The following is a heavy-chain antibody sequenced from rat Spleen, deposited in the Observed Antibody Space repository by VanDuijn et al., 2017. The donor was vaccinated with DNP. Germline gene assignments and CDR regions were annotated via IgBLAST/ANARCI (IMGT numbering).Heavy chain of an antibody. J-gene: IGHJ2*01. CDR2: ISNTGDNT. CDR1: GFTFSNYG. CDR3: ARWTTEGIGFDY. D-gene: IGHD1-11*01. Sequence: EVQLVESGGGLVQPGRSLKLSCAASGFTFSNYGMAWVRQAPTKGLEWVASISNTGDNTYYSDSVKGRFSISRDNAKSTLYLRVNSLRSEDTATYYCARWTTEGIGFDYWGQGLMVTVSS. V-gene: IGHV5S13*01.